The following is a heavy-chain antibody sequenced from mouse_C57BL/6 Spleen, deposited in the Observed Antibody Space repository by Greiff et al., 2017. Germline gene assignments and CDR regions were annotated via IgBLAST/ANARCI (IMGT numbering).Heavy chain of an antibody. V-gene: IGHV1-82*01. D-gene: IGHD2-3*01. Sequence: QVQLQQSGPELVKPGASVKISCKASGYAFSSSWLNWVKQRPGKGLEWIGRIYPGDGDTNYNGKFKGKATLTADKSSSTAYMQHSSLTSEDSAVYFCARNGYSWYFDVWGTGTTVTVSS. J-gene: IGHJ1*03. CDR3: ARNGYSWYFDV. CDR1: GYAFSSSW. CDR2: IYPGDGDT.